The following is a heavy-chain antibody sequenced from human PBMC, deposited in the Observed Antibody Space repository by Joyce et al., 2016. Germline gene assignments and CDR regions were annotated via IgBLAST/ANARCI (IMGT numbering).Heavy chain of an antibody. D-gene: IGHD1-1*01. Sequence: QVQLVQSGTQVKRPGASVKMSCKVSGSSLNDVNINWVRQTPGKGLEWMGGYGPEEGEFKYAQKFQGRIMMIEDSSTNTATMELNRLTSEDTAVYWCASLGHNGNYGLDLWGQGTTVSVSS. V-gene: IGHV1-24*01. CDR2: YGPEEGEF. J-gene: IGHJ6*02. CDR1: GSSLNDVN. CDR3: ASLGHNGNYGLDL.